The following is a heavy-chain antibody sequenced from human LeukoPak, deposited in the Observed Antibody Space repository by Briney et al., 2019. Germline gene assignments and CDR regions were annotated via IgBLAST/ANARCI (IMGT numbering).Heavy chain of an antibody. J-gene: IGHJ5*02. CDR2: IYTSGST. D-gene: IGHD1-26*01. Sequence: SETLSLTCTVSGGSISSGSYYWSWIRQPAGKGLEWIGRIYTSGSTNYNPSLKSRVTISVDTSKNQFSLKLSSVTAADTAVYYCASTYHPPGGWFDPWGQGTLVTVSS. CDR3: ASTYHPPGGWFDP. V-gene: IGHV4-61*02. CDR1: GGSISSGSYY.